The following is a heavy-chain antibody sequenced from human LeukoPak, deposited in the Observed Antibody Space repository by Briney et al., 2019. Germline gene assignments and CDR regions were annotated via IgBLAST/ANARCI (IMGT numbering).Heavy chain of an antibody. CDR2: ISGSGGST. CDR3: TKDMVRGPTVDY. J-gene: IGHJ4*02. CDR1: GFPFSSYA. V-gene: IGHV3-23*01. D-gene: IGHD3-10*01. Sequence: GGSLRLSCAASGFPFSSYAMSWVRQAPGKGLEWVSAISGSGGSTYYADSVKGRFTISRDNSKHTLYLQMNSLRAEDTAVYYCTKDMVRGPTVDYWGQGTLVTVSS.